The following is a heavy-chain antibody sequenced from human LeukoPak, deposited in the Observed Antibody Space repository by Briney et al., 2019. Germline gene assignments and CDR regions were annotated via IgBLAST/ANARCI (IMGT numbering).Heavy chain of an antibody. V-gene: IGHV3-11*04. D-gene: IGHD4-23*01. CDR2: ISSSGSTI. CDR1: GFTFSDYY. J-gene: IGHJ4*02. CDR3: ARQQHSYGGPFDY. Sequence: GGSLRLSCAASGFTFSDYYMSWIRQAPGKGLEWASYISSSGSTIYYADSVKGRFTISRDNAKNSLYLQTNSLRAEDTAVYYCARQQHSYGGPFDYWGQGTLVTVSS.